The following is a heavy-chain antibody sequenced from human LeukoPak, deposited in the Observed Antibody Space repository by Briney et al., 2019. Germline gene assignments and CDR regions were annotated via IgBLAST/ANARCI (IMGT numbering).Heavy chain of an antibody. CDR2: ISSSVSTI. Sequence: GGSLRLSCAASGFTFSSYEMNWVRQAPGKGLEWVSYISSSVSTISYADSVKGRFTISRDNAKNSLYLQMNSLRAEDTAVYYCARVMWSGGNWFDSWGQGTLVTVSS. D-gene: IGHD2-21*01. J-gene: IGHJ5*01. CDR1: GFTFSSYE. V-gene: IGHV3-48*03. CDR3: ARVMWSGGNWFDS.